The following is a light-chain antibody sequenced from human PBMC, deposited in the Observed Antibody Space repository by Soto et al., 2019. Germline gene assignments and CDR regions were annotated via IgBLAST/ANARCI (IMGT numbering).Light chain of an antibody. CDR3: QQLRMYPST. CDR2: DAS. J-gene: IGKJ4*01. Sequence: EVVLTQSPGTLSLSPGERATLSCRASQSVSSGYLAWYQQKPGQAPSLLIYDASSRATGIPGRFSGSGSGTDFALTITSLQAEDFATYYCQQLRMYPSTFGGGTKVDI. V-gene: IGKV3-20*01. CDR1: QSVSSGY.